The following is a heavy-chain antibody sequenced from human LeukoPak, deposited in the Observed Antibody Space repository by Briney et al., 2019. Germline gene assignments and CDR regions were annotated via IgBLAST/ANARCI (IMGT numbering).Heavy chain of an antibody. D-gene: IGHD2-2*01. Sequence: ETLSLTCTVSGGSISSYYWSWIRQPPGKGLEWVSGISGSGDSTYYADSVKGQFTISRDNSENTLYLQMTSLRVEDTAVYHCARISTSWGLRGGMDVWGQGTTVTVSS. CDR3: ARISTSWGLRGGMDV. CDR2: ISGSGDST. V-gene: IGHV3-23*01. CDR1: GGSISSYY. J-gene: IGHJ6*02.